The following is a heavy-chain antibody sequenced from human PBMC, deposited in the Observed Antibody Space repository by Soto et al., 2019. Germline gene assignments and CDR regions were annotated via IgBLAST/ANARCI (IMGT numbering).Heavy chain of an antibody. V-gene: IGHV3-74*01. D-gene: IGHD6-13*01. Sequence: EVQLVESGGGSVQPGESLRLSCAASGFPFSSYWIHWVRQAPGKGLVWVSRIKYDGTITNYADSLKGRLTISRDNAENTGDLQMNSLRVEDAAVYYCVRGAKGGYYVDVWGKGTTVTVSS. CDR1: GFPFSSYW. CDR2: IKYDGTIT. J-gene: IGHJ6*03. CDR3: VRGAKGGYYVDV.